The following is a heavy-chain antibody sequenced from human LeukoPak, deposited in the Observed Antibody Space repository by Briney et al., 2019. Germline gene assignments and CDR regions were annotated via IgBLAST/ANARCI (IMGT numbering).Heavy chain of an antibody. CDR1: GFTFSSYG. CDR3: AKDQTDSGYSYGFPYFDY. V-gene: IGHV3-30*18. J-gene: IGHJ4*02. Sequence: GRSLRLSCAASGFTFSSYGMHWVRQAPGKGLEWVAVISYDGSNKYYADSVKGRFTISRDNSKNTLYLQMNSLRAEDTAVYYCAKDQTDSGYSYGFPYFDYWGQGTLVTVSS. CDR2: ISYDGSNK. D-gene: IGHD5-18*01.